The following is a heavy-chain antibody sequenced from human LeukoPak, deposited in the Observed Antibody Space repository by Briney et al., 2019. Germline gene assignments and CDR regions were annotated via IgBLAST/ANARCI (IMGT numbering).Heavy chain of an antibody. Sequence: GASVKVSCKASGDAFNSHTINWVRQAPGQGLEWVGSIIPSFGIPSYAQKFKGRVTISADTSTTTAFMDLTSLRSEEPAVYYCARDFWGTMVRAASMDVWGQGTTVTVSS. V-gene: IGHV1-69*10. CDR3: ARDFWGTMVRAASMDV. CDR1: GDAFNSHT. CDR2: IIPSFGIP. J-gene: IGHJ6*02. D-gene: IGHD3-10*01.